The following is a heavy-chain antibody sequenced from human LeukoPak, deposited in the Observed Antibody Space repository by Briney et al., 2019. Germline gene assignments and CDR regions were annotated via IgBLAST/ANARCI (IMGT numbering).Heavy chain of an antibody. CDR3: AKDLHYGSADY. CDR1: GFTSRSNS. D-gene: IGHD3-10*01. Sequence: GGSLSLSWAASGFTSRSNSMNWVRQAPGKGLEWVSSISGSTNSLYYADSVKGRFTISRDNAKNALYLQMNSLRAEDTAVYYCAKDLHYGSADYWGQGTLVTVSS. CDR2: ISGSTNSL. V-gene: IGHV3-21*01. J-gene: IGHJ4*02.